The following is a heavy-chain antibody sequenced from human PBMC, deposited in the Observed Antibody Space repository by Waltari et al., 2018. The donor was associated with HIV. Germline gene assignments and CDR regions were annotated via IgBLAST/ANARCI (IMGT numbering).Heavy chain of an antibody. CDR3: ARWCWGYNWICEAFDI. D-gene: IGHD1-20*01. V-gene: IGHV4-34*01. J-gene: IGHJ3*02. CDR2: SSHGISA. CDR1: GGSFSGYS. Sequence: QVRLHQWGAGLLKPSETLSLTCAVYGGSFSGYSWSWIRQSPAKGLEWIGESSHGISATYNPSLKSRATISEDTSKTQFSLKLTSVTAADTAVYYCARWCWGYNWICEAFDIWGQGTMVTVSS.